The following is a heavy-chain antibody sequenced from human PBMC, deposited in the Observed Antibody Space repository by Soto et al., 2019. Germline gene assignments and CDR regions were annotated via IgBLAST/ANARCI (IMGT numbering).Heavy chain of an antibody. D-gene: IGHD6-13*01. CDR2: ISGSGGST. CDR3: AYSSTPFDY. J-gene: IGHJ4*02. Sequence: GGSLRLSCAASGFTFSSYNMNWVRQAPGKGLEWVSAISGSGGSTYYADSVKGRFTISRDNSKNTLYLQMNSLRAEDTAVYYCAYSSTPFDYWGQGTLVTVSS. CDR1: GFTFSSYN. V-gene: IGHV3-23*01.